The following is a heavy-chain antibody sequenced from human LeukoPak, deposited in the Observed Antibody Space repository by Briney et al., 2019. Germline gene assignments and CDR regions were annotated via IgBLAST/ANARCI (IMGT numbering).Heavy chain of an antibody. CDR1: GGSISSYY. V-gene: IGHV4-59*01. CDR3: ARTTEGGYTYDYFYYYMDV. J-gene: IGHJ6*03. D-gene: IGHD5-18*01. Sequence: SETLSLTCTVSGGSISSYYWSWIRQPPGKGLEWIEYIYYSGSTNYNPSLKSRVTISVDTSKNQFSLKLSSVTAADTAVYYCARTTEGGYTYDYFYYYMDVWGKGTTVTISS. CDR2: IYYSGST.